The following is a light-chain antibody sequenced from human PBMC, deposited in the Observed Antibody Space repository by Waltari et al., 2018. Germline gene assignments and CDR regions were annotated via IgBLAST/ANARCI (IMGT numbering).Light chain of an antibody. CDR1: SSDVGHYNL. J-gene: IGLJ1*01. Sequence: QSALTQPASVSGSPGQSITISCTGTSSDVGHYNLVSWYQQHPGKAPKLMIYEVTKRPSGVSSRFSASRSGNTASLTISGLQAEDEADYYCCSYNDGPYVFGTGTKVTVL. CDR3: CSYNDGPYV. V-gene: IGLV2-23*02. CDR2: EVT.